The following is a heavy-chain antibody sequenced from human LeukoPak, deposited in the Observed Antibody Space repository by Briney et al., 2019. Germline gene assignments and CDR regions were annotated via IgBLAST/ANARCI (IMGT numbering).Heavy chain of an antibody. D-gene: IGHD3-3*01. J-gene: IGHJ5*02. CDR1: GYTFTSYY. Sequence: ASVKVSCKASGYTFTSYYMHWVRQAPGQGLEWMGIINPSGGSTSYAQKFQGRVTMTRDMSTSTVYMELSSLRSEDTAVYYCARGRFLKWLLGTATGFDPWGQGTLVTVSS. CDR2: INPSGGST. V-gene: IGHV1-46*01. CDR3: ARGRFLKWLLGTATGFDP.